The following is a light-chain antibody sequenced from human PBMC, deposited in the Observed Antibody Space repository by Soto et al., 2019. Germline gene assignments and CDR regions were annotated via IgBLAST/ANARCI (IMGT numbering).Light chain of an antibody. CDR3: SSYTSSSLHV. V-gene: IGLV2-14*03. CDR1: SSVVGGYNY. CDR2: DVS. J-gene: IGLJ1*01. Sequence: QSVLTQPASVSGSPGQSITISCTGTSSVVGGYNYVSWYQQHPGKAPKLMIYDVSNRPSGVSNRFSGSKSGNTASLTISGLQAEDEADYYCSSYTSSSLHVFGTGTNVTVL.